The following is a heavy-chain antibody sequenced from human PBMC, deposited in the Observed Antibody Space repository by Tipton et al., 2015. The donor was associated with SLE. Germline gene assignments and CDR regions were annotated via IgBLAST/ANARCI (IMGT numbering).Heavy chain of an antibody. D-gene: IGHD6-13*01. CDR2: IRYDGSNK. CDR3: AKDPEEIIAAAGVRYFDY. V-gene: IGHV3-30*02. Sequence: SLRLSCAASGFTFSSFGMHWVRQAPGKGLEWVAFIRYDGSNKYYADSVKGRFTISRDNSKNTLYLQMNSLRAEDTALYYCAKDPEEIIAAAGVRYFDYWGQGTHVTVSS. CDR1: GFTFSSFG. J-gene: IGHJ4*02.